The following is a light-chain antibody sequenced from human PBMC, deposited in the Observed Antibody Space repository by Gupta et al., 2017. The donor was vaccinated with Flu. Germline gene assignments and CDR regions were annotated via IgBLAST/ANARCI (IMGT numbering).Light chain of an antibody. V-gene: IGKV3-20*01. CDR3: QQYFSSPYT. CDR2: GAS. Sequence: IVLTQSPATSSLSPGERATLPCRASQRVTSILLAWYQQKSGQAPRLLIYGASTRDTGIPDRFSGSGSGTDFTLTISRLEPEDFAVYYCQQYFSSPYTFGQGTKVEIK. J-gene: IGKJ2*01. CDR1: QRVTSIL.